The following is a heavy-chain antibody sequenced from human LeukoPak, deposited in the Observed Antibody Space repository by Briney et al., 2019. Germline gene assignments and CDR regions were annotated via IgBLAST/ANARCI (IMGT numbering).Heavy chain of an antibody. J-gene: IGHJ5*02. D-gene: IGHD3-3*01. CDR3: ARDFADRNWFDP. CDR1: GGSISSGGYY. V-gene: IGHV4-31*03. CDR2: IYYSGST. Sequence: SQTLSLTCTVSGGSISSGGYYWSWIRQHPGKGLEWIGYIYYSGSTYYNPSLKSRVTISVDTSKNQFSLKLSSVTAADTAVYYCARDFADRNWFDPWGQGTLVTVSS.